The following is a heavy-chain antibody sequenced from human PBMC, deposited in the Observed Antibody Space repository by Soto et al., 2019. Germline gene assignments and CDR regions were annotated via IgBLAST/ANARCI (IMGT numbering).Heavy chain of an antibody. V-gene: IGHV1-3*01. Sequence: ASVKVSCKASGYTFTSYAMHWVRQAPGQRLEWMGWINAGNGNTKYSQKFQGRVTITRDTSASTAYMELSSLRSEDTAVYYCARAEAAARRYYYYYMDVWGKGTKVTVSS. CDR2: INAGNGNT. J-gene: IGHJ6*03. CDR3: ARAEAAARRYYYYYMDV. CDR1: GYTFTSYA. D-gene: IGHD6-6*01.